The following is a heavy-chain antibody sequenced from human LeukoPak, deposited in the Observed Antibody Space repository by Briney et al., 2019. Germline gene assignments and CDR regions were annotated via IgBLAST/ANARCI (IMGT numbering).Heavy chain of an antibody. CDR1: GLTFSSYS. CDR2: ISSSSGTI. D-gene: IGHD4-23*01. Sequence: GGSLRLSCAASGLTFSSYSMNWVRQAPGKGLEWVSYISSSSGTIYYADSVKGRFTISRDNAKNSLYLQLNSLRAEDTAVYYCARVLRWYADYWGQGTLVTVSS. V-gene: IGHV3-48*01. CDR3: ARVLRWYADY. J-gene: IGHJ4*02.